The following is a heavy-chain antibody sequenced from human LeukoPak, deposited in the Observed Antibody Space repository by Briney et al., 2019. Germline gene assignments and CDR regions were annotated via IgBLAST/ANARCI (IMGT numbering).Heavy chain of an antibody. CDR2: IYYSGSA. CDR1: GGSTSSGRYY. D-gene: IGHD3-9*01. CDR3: ARSYYDILTGFFFDY. Sequence: SQTLSLTCTVSGGSTSSGRYYWSWIRQHPGRGLEWIGYIYYSGSAYYNPSLKSRVTISKDTSKTQFSLRLSSVTAADTAVYYCARSYYDILTGFFFDYWGQGTLVTVSS. J-gene: IGHJ4*02. V-gene: IGHV4-31*03.